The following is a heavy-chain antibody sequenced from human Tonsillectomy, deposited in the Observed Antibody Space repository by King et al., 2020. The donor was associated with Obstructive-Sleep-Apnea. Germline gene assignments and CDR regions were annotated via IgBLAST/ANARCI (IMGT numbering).Heavy chain of an antibody. Sequence: VQLVESGGGVVQPGRSLRLSCAASGFTFSSYAMHWVRQAPGKGLEWVAVISYDGSNKYYADSVKGRFTISRDNSKNTLYLQMNSLRAEDTAVYYCARDGVLVLPAVEYFQHWGQGTLVTVSS. V-gene: IGHV3-30*04. CDR3: ARDGVLVLPAVEYFQH. D-gene: IGHD3-10*01. J-gene: IGHJ1*01. CDR2: ISYDGSNK. CDR1: GFTFSSYA.